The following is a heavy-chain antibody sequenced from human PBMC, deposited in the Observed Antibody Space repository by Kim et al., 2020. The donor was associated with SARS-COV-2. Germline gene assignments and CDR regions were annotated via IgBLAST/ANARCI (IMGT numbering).Heavy chain of an antibody. J-gene: IGHJ6*02. CDR2: ISSSGSTI. Sequence: GGSLRLSCAASGFTFSDYYMSWIRQAPGKGLEWVSYISSSGSTIYYADSVKGRFTISRDNAKNSLYLQMNSLRAEDTAVYYCARVIFYEYPGPYGMDVWGQGTTVTVSS. V-gene: IGHV3-11*01. D-gene: IGHD3-22*01. CDR1: GFTFSDYY. CDR3: ARVIFYEYPGPYGMDV.